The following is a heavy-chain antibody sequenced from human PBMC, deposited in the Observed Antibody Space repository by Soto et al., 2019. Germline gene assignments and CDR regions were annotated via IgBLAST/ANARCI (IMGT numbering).Heavy chain of an antibody. CDR2: ISAYNGNR. V-gene: IGHV1-18*01. CDR1: GYTFTSYG. D-gene: IGHD5-18*01. CDR3: ERDVYRYGYYYYYGMDV. Sequence: ASVKVSCKASGYTFTSYGISWVRQAPGQWLEWMGLISAYNGNRNYAQKLQGRVTMTTDTSTSTAYMELRSLRSDDTPVYYCERDVYRYGYYYYYGMDVWGKGTTVTVSS. J-gene: IGHJ6*04.